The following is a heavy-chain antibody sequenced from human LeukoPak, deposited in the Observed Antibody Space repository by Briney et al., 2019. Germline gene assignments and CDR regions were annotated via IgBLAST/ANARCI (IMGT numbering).Heavy chain of an antibody. Sequence: PGGSLRLSCAASGFTFSSYAMSWVRQAPGKGLEWVSAISGSGGSTYYADSVKGRFTISRDNANNSLYLQMNSLKAEDTAVYYCARGTVFFHFDYWGQGTLVTVSS. J-gene: IGHJ4*02. CDR1: GFTFSSYA. V-gene: IGHV3-23*01. CDR3: ARGTVFFHFDY. CDR2: ISGSGGST. D-gene: IGHD3-3*01.